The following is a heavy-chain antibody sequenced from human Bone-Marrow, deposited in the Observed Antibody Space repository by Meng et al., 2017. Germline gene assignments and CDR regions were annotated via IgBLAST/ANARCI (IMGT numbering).Heavy chain of an antibody. J-gene: IGHJ3*02. CDR3: ALSGGIQLPDETHDAFDI. Sequence: GESLKISCAASGFTFSSYAMSWVRQAPGKGLEWVSAISGSGGSTYYADSVKRRFTISRDNSKNTLYLQMNSLRAEDTAVYYCALSGGIQLPDETHDAFDIWGQGTMVTVSS. CDR2: ISGSGGST. D-gene: IGHD5-18*01. V-gene: IGHV3-23*01. CDR1: GFTFSSYA.